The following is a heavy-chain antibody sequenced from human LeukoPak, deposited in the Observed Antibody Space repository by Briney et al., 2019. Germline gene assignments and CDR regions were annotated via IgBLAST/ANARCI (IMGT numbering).Heavy chain of an antibody. J-gene: IGHJ5*02. Sequence: SETLSLTCTVSGGSISSSSYYWGWLRQPPGKGLEWIGSIYYSGSTYYNPSLKSRVTISVDTSKNQFSLKLSSVTAADTAVYYCARGTRREYNNWFDPWGQGTLVTVSS. CDR1: GGSISSSSYY. D-gene: IGHD1-1*01. CDR2: IYYSGST. V-gene: IGHV4-39*07. CDR3: ARGTRREYNNWFDP.